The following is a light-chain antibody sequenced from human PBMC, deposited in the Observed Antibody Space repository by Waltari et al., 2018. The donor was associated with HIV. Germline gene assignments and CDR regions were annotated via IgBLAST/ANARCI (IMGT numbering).Light chain of an antibody. Sequence: ETILTQSPGTLALSPGDRATLSCRASQSVGNNYLAWYQQKPGQAPRLLIYGASSRATGIPDRFSGSGSGTDFTLTINRLEPEDFAVYYCQRYGGSYSFGQWTNLELK. CDR1: QSVGNNY. CDR2: GAS. CDR3: QRYGGSYS. J-gene: IGKJ2*01. V-gene: IGKV3-20*01.